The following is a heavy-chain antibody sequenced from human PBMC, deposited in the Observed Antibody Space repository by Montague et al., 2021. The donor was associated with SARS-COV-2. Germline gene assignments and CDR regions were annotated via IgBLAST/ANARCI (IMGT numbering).Heavy chain of an antibody. V-gene: IGHV4-59*01. Sequence: SETLSLTCSVSGGSISTYCWSWIRQPPGKGLEWIGYIYYSGSTNYNPPLKSRVTISIDTSKNQFSLELSSVTAADMAVYYCASPGGYCTGGSCYYVYWGQGTLVTVSS. J-gene: IGHJ1*01. D-gene: IGHD2-15*01. CDR3: ASPGGYCTGGSCYYVY. CDR1: GGSISTYC. CDR2: IYYSGST.